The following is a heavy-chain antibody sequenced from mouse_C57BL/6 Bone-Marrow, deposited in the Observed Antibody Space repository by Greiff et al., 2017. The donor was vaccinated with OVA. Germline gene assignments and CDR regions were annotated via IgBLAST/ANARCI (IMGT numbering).Heavy chain of an antibody. D-gene: IGHD1-1*01. CDR3: AREYYGISLHFDY. V-gene: IGHV1-69*01. Sequence: QVQLQQPGAELVMPGASVKLSCKASGYTFTSYWMHWVKQRPGQGLEWIGEIDPSDSYTNYNQKFKGKSTLTVDKSSSTAYMQLSSLTSEDSAVYYCAREYYGISLHFDYWGQGTTLTVSS. CDR2: IDPSDSYT. J-gene: IGHJ2*01. CDR1: GYTFTSYW.